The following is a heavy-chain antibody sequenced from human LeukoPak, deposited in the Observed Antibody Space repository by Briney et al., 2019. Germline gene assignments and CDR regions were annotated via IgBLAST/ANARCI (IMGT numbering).Heavy chain of an antibody. CDR2: INSEGTIT. CDR1: GFTFSSYW. CDR3: ARAVAGRNFDY. Sequence: GGSLRLSCAVSGFTFSSYWMHWVRQAPGKGLVWVSRINSEGTITSYADSVKGRFTISRDNDKDTLYLQMNSLTAEDTAVYYCARAVAGRNFDYWGQGTLVTVSS. D-gene: IGHD6-19*01. J-gene: IGHJ4*02. V-gene: IGHV3-74*01.